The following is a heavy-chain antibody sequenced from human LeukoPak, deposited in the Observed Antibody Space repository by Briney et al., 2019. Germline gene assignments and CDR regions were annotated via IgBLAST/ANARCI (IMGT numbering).Heavy chain of an antibody. J-gene: IGHJ5*02. CDR3: ASSSWYFWFDP. CDR2: INTNTGNP. V-gene: IGHV7-4-1*02. CDR1: GGTFSSYA. Sequence: ASVKVSCKASGGTFSSYAISWVRQAPGQGLEWMGWINTNTGNPTYAQGFTGRFVFSLDTSVSTAYLQISSLKAEDTAVYYCASSSWYFWFDPWGQGTLVTVSS. D-gene: IGHD6-13*01.